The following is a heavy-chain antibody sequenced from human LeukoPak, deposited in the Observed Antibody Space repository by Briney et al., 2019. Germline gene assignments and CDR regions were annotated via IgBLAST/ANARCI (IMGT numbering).Heavy chain of an antibody. CDR3: ARSPLGIAPFDY. Sequence: GGSLRLSCAASGFTFSDHHMDWVRQAPGEGLEWVARIRNKASRYTTEYAASVKGRFTTSRDDSENSLYLQMDSLKTEDTAVYYCARSPLGIAPFDYWGQGTLVTVSS. D-gene: IGHD7-27*01. V-gene: IGHV3-72*01. CDR1: GFTFSDHH. J-gene: IGHJ4*02. CDR2: IRNKASRYTT.